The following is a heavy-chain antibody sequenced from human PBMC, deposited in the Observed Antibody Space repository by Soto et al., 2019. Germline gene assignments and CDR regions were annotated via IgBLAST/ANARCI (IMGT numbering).Heavy chain of an antibody. CDR2: IYYSGST. CDR1: GGSISSSSYY. CDR3: ARHVVVAATRLGGAFDI. V-gene: IGHV4-39*01. D-gene: IGHD2-15*01. J-gene: IGHJ3*02. Sequence: SETLSLTCTVSGGSISSSSYYWGWIRQPPGKGLEWIGSIYYSGSTYYNPSLKSRVTISVDTSKNQFSLKLSSVTAADTAVYYCARHVVVAATRLGGAFDIWGQGTMVTVSS.